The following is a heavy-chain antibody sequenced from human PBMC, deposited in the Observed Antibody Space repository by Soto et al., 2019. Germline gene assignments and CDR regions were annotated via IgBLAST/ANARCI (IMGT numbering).Heavy chain of an antibody. Sequence: GGSLRLSCAASGFTFNSYGMHWVRQAPDKGLEWVAVISYDGSNKYYADSVKGRFTISRDNSKNTLYLEMNSLRAEDTAVYYCAKDPRGSSGNLGVIDYWGQGTLVTVSS. CDR2: ISYDGSNK. CDR1: GFTFNSYG. J-gene: IGHJ4*02. CDR3: AKDPRGSSGNLGVIDY. D-gene: IGHD3-16*01. V-gene: IGHV3-30*18.